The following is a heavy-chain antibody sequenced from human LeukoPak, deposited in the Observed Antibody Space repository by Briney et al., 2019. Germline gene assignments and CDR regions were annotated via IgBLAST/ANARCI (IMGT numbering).Heavy chain of an antibody. CDR3: ARGLKYYYYYMDV. CDR1: GGSIISGSYY. D-gene: IGHD2-8*01. V-gene: IGHV4-61*02. CDR2: IYTTGST. Sequence: SETLSLTCTVSGGSIISGSYYWSWIRQPAGKGLEWIGRIYTTGSTSYNPSLKSRVTISLDTSKNQFSLRLSSVTAADTAMYYCARGLKYYYYYMDVWGKGTTVTVSS. J-gene: IGHJ6*03.